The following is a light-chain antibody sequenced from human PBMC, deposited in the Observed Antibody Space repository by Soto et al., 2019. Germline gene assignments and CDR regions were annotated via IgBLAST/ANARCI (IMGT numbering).Light chain of an antibody. CDR1: QSVSSSF. J-gene: IGKJ2*01. V-gene: IGKV3-20*01. Sequence: EIVLTQSPNTLSLSPGERVTLSCRASQSVSSSFLAWYQQKPGQAPRLLIYGASSRATGIPDRFSGSGSGTDFTLTINRLEPEDFAVYYCQQYGSSPTTFGQGNKLEIK. CDR3: QQYGSSPTT. CDR2: GAS.